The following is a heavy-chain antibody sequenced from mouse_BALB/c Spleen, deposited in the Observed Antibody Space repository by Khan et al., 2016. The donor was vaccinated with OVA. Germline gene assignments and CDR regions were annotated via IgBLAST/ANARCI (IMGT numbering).Heavy chain of an antibody. CDR3: TRHRGYYGSNPYFDY. J-gene: IGHJ2*01. CDR1: GFSFSTYS. Sequence: EVELVESGGGLVRPGGSLKLSCAASGFSFSTYSMSWVRQTPEKRLEWVATISTGGSYTYYPDSVRGRFTISRDHAKNTLYLQMSSLKSEDTAMYYSTRHRGYYGSNPYFDYWGQGTTLTVSS. V-gene: IGHV5-6-4*01. D-gene: IGHD1-1*01. CDR2: ISTGGSYT.